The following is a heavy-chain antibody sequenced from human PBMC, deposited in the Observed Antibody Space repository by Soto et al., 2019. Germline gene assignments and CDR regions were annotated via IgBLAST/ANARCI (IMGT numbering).Heavy chain of an antibody. J-gene: IGHJ4*02. V-gene: IGHV4-4*07. D-gene: IGHD5-18*01. Sequence: PSETLSLTCTVSGGSITTFNWSWVRQPAGKGLEWIGRIFSSGSTSFNPSLKSRVAMSVDTSKNHFSLNLSSVTAADMAVYYCAREGSYGAYNFAHGIQLWSFDFWGQGALVTVSS. CDR1: GGSITTFN. CDR3: AREGSYGAYNFAHGIQLWSFDF. CDR2: IFSSGST.